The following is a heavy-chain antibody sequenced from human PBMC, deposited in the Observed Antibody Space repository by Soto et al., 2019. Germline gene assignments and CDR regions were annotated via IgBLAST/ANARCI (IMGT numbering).Heavy chain of an antibody. CDR3: ARDRGPYYYDSSGYLYYFDY. Sequence: QHGGSMRLFCAASGFTFCSCAMHGVRQATGKGVEWVAVISYDGSNKYYADSVKGRFTISRDNSKNTLYLQMNSLRAEDTAVYYCARDRGPYYYDSSGYLYYFDYWGQGTLVTVSS. V-gene: IGHV3-30-3*01. CDR1: GFTFCSCA. CDR2: ISYDGSNK. J-gene: IGHJ4*02. D-gene: IGHD3-22*01.